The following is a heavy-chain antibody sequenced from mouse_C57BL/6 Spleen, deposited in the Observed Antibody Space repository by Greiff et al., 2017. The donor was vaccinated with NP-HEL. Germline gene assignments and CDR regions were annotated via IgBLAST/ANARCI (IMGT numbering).Heavy chain of an antibody. V-gene: IGHV7-3*01. Sequence: EVKVVESGGGLVQPGGSLSLSCAASGFTFTDYYMSWVRQPPGKALEWLGFIRNKANGYTTEYSASVKGRFTISRDNSQSILYLQMNALRAEDSATYYCARYSSLITTVVARGDYAMDYWGQGTSVTVSS. D-gene: IGHD1-1*01. CDR2: IRNKANGYTT. CDR1: GFTFTDYY. CDR3: ARYSSLITTVVARGDYAMDY. J-gene: IGHJ4*01.